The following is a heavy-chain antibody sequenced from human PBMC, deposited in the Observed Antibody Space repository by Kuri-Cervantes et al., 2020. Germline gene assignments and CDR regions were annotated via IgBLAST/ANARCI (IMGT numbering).Heavy chain of an antibody. D-gene: IGHD3-16*01. CDR2: IYYSGST. J-gene: IGHJ3*02. CDR1: GDSISSYY. V-gene: IGHV4-59*01. CDR3: ARARGESDAFDI. Sequence: SETLSLSCTVSGDSISSYYWSWIRQPPGKGLEWIGYIYYSGSTNYNPSLKSRVTISVDTSKNQFSLKLSSVTAADTAVYYCARARGESDAFDIWGQGTMVTVSS.